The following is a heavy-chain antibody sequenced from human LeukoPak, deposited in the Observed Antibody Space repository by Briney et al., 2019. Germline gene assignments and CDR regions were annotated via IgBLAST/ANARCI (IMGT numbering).Heavy chain of an antibody. V-gene: IGHV4-38-2*02. CDR2: IYHSGST. CDR1: GYSISSGYY. CDR3: ATYYYGSGSYYGYFDY. J-gene: IGHJ4*02. Sequence: SETLSLTCTVSGYSISSGYYWGWIRQPPGKGLEWIGSIYHSGSTYYNPSLKSRVTISVDTSKNQFSLKLSSVTAADTAVYYCATYYYGSGSYYGYFDYWGQGTLVTVSS. D-gene: IGHD3-10*01.